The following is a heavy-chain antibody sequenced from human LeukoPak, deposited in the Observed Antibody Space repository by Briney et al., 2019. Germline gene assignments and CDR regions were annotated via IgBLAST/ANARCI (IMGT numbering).Heavy chain of an antibody. CDR1: GGSISSSSYY. D-gene: IGHD3-22*01. Sequence: PSETLSLTCTVSGGSISSSSYYWGWIRQPPGKGLEWIGSIYYSGSTYYNPSLKSRVTISVDTSKNQFSLKLSSVTAADTAVYYCARTKSTYYDFWSGYFYYDSSGYYYSGYFDYWGQGTLVTVSS. V-gene: IGHV4-39*07. CDR2: IYYSGST. CDR3: ARTKSTYYDFWSGYFYYDSSGYYYSGYFDY. J-gene: IGHJ4*02.